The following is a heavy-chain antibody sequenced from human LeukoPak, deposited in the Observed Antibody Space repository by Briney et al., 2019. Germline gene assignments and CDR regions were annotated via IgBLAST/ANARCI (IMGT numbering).Heavy chain of an antibody. Sequence: SVKVSCKASGFTFTSSAVQWVRQARGQRREWIGWIVVGRGNTNYAQKFQERVTIPRDISTSTAYLELSSLRSEDTAVYYCAASMQYSGSYSLDYWGQGTLVTVSS. CDR2: IVVGRGNT. V-gene: IGHV1-58*01. D-gene: IGHD1-26*01. CDR1: GFTFTSSA. J-gene: IGHJ4*02. CDR3: AASMQYSGSYSLDY.